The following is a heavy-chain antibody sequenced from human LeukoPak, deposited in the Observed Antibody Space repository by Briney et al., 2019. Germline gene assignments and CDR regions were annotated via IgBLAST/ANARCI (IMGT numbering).Heavy chain of an antibody. CDR3: AREGTLATVTTSYGMDV. Sequence: GRSLRLSCAASGFTFSSYGMRWVRQAPGKGLEWVAVIWYDGSNKYYADSVKGRFTISRDNSKNTLYLQMNSLRAEDTAVYYCAREGTLATVTTSYGMDVWGQGTTVTVSS. D-gene: IGHD4-17*01. J-gene: IGHJ6*02. V-gene: IGHV3-33*01. CDR2: IWYDGSNK. CDR1: GFTFSSYG.